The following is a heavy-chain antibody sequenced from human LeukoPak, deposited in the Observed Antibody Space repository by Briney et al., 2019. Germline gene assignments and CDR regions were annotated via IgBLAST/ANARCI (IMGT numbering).Heavy chain of an antibody. J-gene: IGHJ4*02. CDR3: ARDQGSVRKALWFGESIDY. Sequence: SETLSLTCTVSGGSISSGGYYWSWIRQHPGKGLEWIGYIYYSGSTYYNPSLKSRVTISVDTSKNQFSLKLSSVTAADTAVYYCARDQGSVRKALWFGESIDYWGQGTLVTVSS. CDR2: IYYSGST. D-gene: IGHD3-10*01. V-gene: IGHV4-31*03. CDR1: GGSISSGGYY.